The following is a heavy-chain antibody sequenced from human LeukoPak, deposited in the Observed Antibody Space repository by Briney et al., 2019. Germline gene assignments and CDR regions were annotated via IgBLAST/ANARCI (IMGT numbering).Heavy chain of an antibody. CDR1: GFTFSSYA. Sequence: PGGSLRLSCAASGFTFSSYAMSSVRPAPGKGLEWVSAIRGSGGGTYYADSVNGRPTISRDNAKNTLYLQMNSLRAEDTAVYDCAKPSIKYLLLHPFDYWGQGTLVTVSS. CDR2: IRGSGGGT. CDR3: AKPSIKYLLLHPFDY. J-gene: IGHJ4*02. V-gene: IGHV3-23*01. D-gene: IGHD2-2*02.